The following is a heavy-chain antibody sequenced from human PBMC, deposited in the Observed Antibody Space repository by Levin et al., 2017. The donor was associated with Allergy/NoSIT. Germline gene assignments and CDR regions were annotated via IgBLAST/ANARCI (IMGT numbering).Heavy chain of an antibody. Sequence: GGSLRLSCAVSGFTVSTNYMSWVRQAPGKGLEWVSVIYSDGSTKYAESVKGRFTISRDNSKNTLYLQMNSLRAEDTAVYYCARDLKSGYSWTRFDPWGQGTLVTVSS. CDR1: GFTVSTNY. V-gene: IGHV3-53*01. D-gene: IGHD3-3*01. CDR2: IYSDGST. J-gene: IGHJ5*02. CDR3: ARDLKSGYSWTRFDP.